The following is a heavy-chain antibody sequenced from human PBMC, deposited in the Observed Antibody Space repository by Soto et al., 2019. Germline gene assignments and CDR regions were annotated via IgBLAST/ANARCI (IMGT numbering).Heavy chain of an antibody. Sequence: QVQLVESGGGVVQPGRSLRLSCAASGFTFSSYGMHWVRQAPGKGLEWVAVIWYDGSNKYYADSVKGRFTISRDNSKNTLYLHMNSLRAEDTAVYYCARDSNPGVYYYDSSGAPGYWGQGTLVTVSS. V-gene: IGHV3-33*01. J-gene: IGHJ4*02. CDR2: IWYDGSNK. D-gene: IGHD3-22*01. CDR3: ARDSNPGVYYYDSSGAPGY. CDR1: GFTFSSYG.